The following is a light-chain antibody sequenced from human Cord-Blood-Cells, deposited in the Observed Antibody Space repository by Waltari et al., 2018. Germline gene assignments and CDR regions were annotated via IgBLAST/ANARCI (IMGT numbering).Light chain of an antibody. V-gene: IGLV2-8*01. CDR3: SSYAGSNNVV. J-gene: IGLJ2*01. CDR2: EVS. Sequence: QSALTQPPSASGSPGQSVTIPCTGTSSDVGGYTSVSWYQQHPGKAPKLMIYEVSKRPSGVPDRFSGSKSGNTASLTVSGLQAEDEADYYCSSYAGSNNVVFGGGTKLTVL. CDR1: SSDVGGYTS.